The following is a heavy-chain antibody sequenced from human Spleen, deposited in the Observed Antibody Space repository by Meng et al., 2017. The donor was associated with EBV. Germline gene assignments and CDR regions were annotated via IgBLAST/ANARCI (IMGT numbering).Heavy chain of an antibody. D-gene: IGHD6-19*01. Sequence: QVQRRGSGPGQVKPSETLSLTCTVPGDSISSFYYWGWIRQPPGRGLEWIGSVHYTGSTYYSPSLKSRVTVSVDTSKNQFSLRLTSVTAADTAVYYCARPFPSWQSPRLDPFGAWGQGTLVTVSS. CDR1: GDSISSFYY. J-gene: IGHJ5*02. CDR3: ARPFPSWQSPRLDPFGA. V-gene: IGHV4-39*01. CDR2: VHYTGST.